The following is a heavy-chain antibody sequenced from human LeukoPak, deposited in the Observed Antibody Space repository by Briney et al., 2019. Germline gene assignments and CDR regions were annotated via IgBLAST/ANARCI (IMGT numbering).Heavy chain of an antibody. CDR1: GFSFSDNY. J-gene: IGHJ4*02. CDR3: AKGGGSSYGRYCFDD. V-gene: IGHV3-11*05. Sequence: PGGSLRLSCAASGFSFSDNYMSRIRQAPGKGLEWVSYISNSGSYTNYPDSVKGRFTISRDNAKNSLYLQMNGLRAEDTAVYYCAKGGGSSYGRYCFDDWGQGTLVTVSS. D-gene: IGHD5-18*01. CDR2: ISNSGSYT.